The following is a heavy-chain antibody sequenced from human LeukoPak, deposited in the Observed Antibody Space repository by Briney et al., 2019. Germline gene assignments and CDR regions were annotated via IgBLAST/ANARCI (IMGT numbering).Heavy chain of an antibody. CDR1: GYTFTGYY. J-gene: IGHJ4*02. CDR2: INPNSGGT. V-gene: IGHV1-2*04. Sequence: ASVKVSCKASGYTFTGYYMHWVRQAPGQGLEWMGWINPNSGGTNYAQKFQGWVTMTRDTSISTAYMESNRLRSDDTAVYYCARDVYDGSGYYDCWGQGTLVTVSS. D-gene: IGHD3-22*01. CDR3: ARDVYDGSGYYDC.